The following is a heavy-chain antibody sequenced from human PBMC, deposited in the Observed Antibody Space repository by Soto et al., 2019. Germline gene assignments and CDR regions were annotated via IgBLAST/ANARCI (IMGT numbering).Heavy chain of an antibody. CDR3: ARDCSGGRCYVPGWFDP. Sequence: LETLSLTCAVYGGSFSGYYWSWIRQPPGKGLEWIGEINHSGSTNYNPSLKSRVTISVDTSKNQFSLKLSSVTAADTAVYYCARDCSGGRCYVPGWFDPWGQGTLVTVSS. D-gene: IGHD2-15*01. J-gene: IGHJ5*02. V-gene: IGHV4-34*01. CDR1: GGSFSGYY. CDR2: INHSGST.